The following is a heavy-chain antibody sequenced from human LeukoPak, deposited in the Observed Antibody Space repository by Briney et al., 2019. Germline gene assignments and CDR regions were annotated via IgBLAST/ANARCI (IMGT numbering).Heavy chain of an antibody. D-gene: IGHD3-10*01. V-gene: IGHV4-34*01. Sequence: PSETLSLTCAVYGGSFSGYYWSWIRQPPGKGLEWIGEINHSGSTNYNPSPKSRVTISVDTSKNQFSLKLSSVTAADTAVYYCASDPGISGVYFDYWGQGTLVTVSS. CDR3: ASDPGISGVYFDY. CDR1: GGSFSGYY. CDR2: INHSGST. J-gene: IGHJ4*02.